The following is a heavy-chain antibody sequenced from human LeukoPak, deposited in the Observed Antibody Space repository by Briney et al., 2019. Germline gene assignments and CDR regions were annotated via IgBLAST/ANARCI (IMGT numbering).Heavy chain of an antibody. J-gene: IGHJ4*02. CDR1: GGSFSGYY. Sequence: PSETLSLTCAVYGGSFSGYYWSWIRQPPGKGLEWIGEINHSGSTNYNPSLKSRVTISVDTSKNQFSLKLSSVTAADTAVYYCARGVLYSSSWYKIDYWGRGTLVTVSS. CDR2: INHSGST. D-gene: IGHD6-13*01. CDR3: ARGVLYSSSWYKIDY. V-gene: IGHV4-34*01.